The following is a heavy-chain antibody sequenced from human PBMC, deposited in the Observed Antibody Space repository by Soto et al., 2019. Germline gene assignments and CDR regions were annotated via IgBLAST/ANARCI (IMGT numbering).Heavy chain of an antibody. V-gene: IGHV5-10-1*01. CDR3: ARRVDSAYYYYYGMDV. J-gene: IGHJ6*02. D-gene: IGHD2-15*01. Sequence: PGESLKISCKGSGYSFTSYWISRVRQMPGKGLEWMGRIDPSDSYTNYSPSFQGHVTISADKSISTAYLQWSSLKASDTAMYYCARRVDSAYYYYYGMDVWGQGTTVTVSS. CDR1: GYSFTSYW. CDR2: IDPSDSYT.